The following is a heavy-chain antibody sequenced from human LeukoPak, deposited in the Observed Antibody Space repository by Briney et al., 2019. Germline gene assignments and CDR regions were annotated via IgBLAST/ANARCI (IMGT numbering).Heavy chain of an antibody. V-gene: IGHV3-21*01. CDR1: AFNFNTYT. CDR2: ISSDSSYI. CDR3: VRGSYGAYDY. D-gene: IGHD4-17*01. Sequence: GGSLRLSCAASAFNFNTYTMNWVRQAPGKGLEWVSSISSDSSYIYYADAVHGRFTVSRDNAKYSLYLQMNSLRAEDTAVYYCVRGSYGAYDYWGQGSLVTVSS. J-gene: IGHJ4*02.